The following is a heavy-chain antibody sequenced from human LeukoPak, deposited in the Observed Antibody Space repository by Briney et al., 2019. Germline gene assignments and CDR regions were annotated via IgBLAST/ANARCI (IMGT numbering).Heavy chain of an antibody. J-gene: IGHJ4*02. D-gene: IGHD3-3*01. V-gene: IGHV3-53*01. CDR1: GFTVSSNS. Sequence: GGSLRLSCTVSGFTVSSNSMSWVRQAPGKGLEWVSFIYSAGNTHYSDSVKGRFTISIDNSKNTLYLQMNSLRAEDTAVYYCARASTDYDFWSGYHYYFDYWGQGTLVTVSS. CDR2: IYSAGNT. CDR3: ARASTDYDFWSGYHYYFDY.